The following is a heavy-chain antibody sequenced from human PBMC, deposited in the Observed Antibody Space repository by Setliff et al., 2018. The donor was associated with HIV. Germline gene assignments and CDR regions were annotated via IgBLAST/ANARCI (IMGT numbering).Heavy chain of an antibody. CDR2: IYYSGST. CDR3: ARREYSSSSPPFDY. V-gene: IGHV4-39*01. Sequence: SETLSLTCTVSGGSISSSSYYWGWIRQSPGKGLEWIGSIYYSGSTYSNPSLKSRVTMSVDTSKNQFSLKLISVTAADTAVYYCARREYSSSSPPFDYWGQGTLVTVSS. CDR1: GGSISSSSYY. D-gene: IGHD6-6*01. J-gene: IGHJ4*02.